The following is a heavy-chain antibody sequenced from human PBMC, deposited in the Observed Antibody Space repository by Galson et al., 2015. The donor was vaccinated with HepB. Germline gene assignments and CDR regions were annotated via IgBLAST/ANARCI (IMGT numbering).Heavy chain of an antibody. V-gene: IGHV3-30-3*01. CDR1: GFTFSSYA. D-gene: IGHD2-2*01. J-gene: IGHJ4*02. CDR2: ISYDGSNK. CDR3: ARAHCSSTSCLRNFDY. Sequence: SLRLSCAASGFTFSSYAMHWVRQAPGKGLEWVAVISYDGSNKYYADSVKGRFTISRDNSKNTLYLQMNSLRAEDTAVYYCARAHCSSTSCLRNFDYWGQGTLVTVSS.